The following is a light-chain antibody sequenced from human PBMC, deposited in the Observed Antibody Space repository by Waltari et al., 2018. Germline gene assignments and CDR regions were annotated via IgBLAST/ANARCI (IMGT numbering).Light chain of an antibody. CDR3: SSFTTSDTLVI. Sequence: QSALTQPASVSGSPGQSITISCTGTGRDIGAYDYVSWYQQHPDKVPKVIIYDVSLRPSGISVRFSGSKSGNTASLTISGLQAEDEGDYYCSSFTTSDTLVIFGGGTKVTVL. J-gene: IGLJ2*01. V-gene: IGLV2-14*03. CDR2: DVS. CDR1: GRDIGAYDY.